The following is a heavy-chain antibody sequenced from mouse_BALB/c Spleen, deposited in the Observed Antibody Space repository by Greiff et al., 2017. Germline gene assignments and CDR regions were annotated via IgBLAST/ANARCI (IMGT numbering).Heavy chain of an antibody. Sequence: EVYLVESGPSLVKPSQTLSLICPVTGDPITSGYWNRIRKFPGNKLEYMGYISYSGSTYYNPSLKSRISITRDTSKNQYYLQLNSVTTEDTAAYYCARKAVVDHCFDYWGQGTTLTVSS. D-gene: IGHD1-1*01. CDR1: GDPITSGY. CDR2: ISYSGST. J-gene: IGHJ2*01. V-gene: IGHV3-8*02. CDR3: ARKAVVDHCFDY.